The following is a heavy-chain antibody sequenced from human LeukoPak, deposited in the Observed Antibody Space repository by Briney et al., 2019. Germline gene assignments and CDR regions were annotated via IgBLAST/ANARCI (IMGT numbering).Heavy chain of an antibody. D-gene: IGHD3-9*01. V-gene: IGHV5-10-1*01. Sequence: LGESLKISCQVSGYNLSTYWITWVRQMPGKGLEWMGRIDPSDSYINYSPSFQGHVTISAAQSINTAYLQWGSLRASDTAMYYCARHSDILTAFFSWGQGTLVTVSS. J-gene: IGHJ4*02. CDR1: GYNLSTYW. CDR3: ARHSDILTAFFS. CDR2: IDPSDSYI.